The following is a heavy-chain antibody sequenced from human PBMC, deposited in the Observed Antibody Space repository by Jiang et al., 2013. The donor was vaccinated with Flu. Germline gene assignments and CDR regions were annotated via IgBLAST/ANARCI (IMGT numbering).Heavy chain of an antibody. Sequence: QLVESGGGLVQPGGSLTLSCVTSGFTFDDYAMHWVRQAPGKGLEWVSGIIWNSGSMGYADSVRGRFTISRDKAKKTLYLQMDSLRPEDTALYYCAKDRDYDFQGIDFWGPGTLVTVSS. CDR2: IIWNSGSM. D-gene: IGHD5-12*01. CDR3: AKDRDYDFQGIDF. V-gene: IGHV3-9*01. J-gene: IGHJ4*02. CDR1: GFTFDDYA.